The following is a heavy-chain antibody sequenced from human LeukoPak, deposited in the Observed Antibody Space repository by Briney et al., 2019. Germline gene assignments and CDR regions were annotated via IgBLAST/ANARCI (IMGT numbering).Heavy chain of an antibody. D-gene: IGHD1-26*01. CDR3: ASRGRLYYFDY. Sequence: GGSLGLSCAASGFTVSSNYMSWVRQAPGKGLEWVSVIYSGGSTNYADSVKGRFTISRDNSKNTLYLQMNSLRAEDTAVYYCASRGRLYYFDYWGQGTLVTVSS. V-gene: IGHV3-53*01. CDR2: IYSGGST. J-gene: IGHJ4*02. CDR1: GFTVSSNY.